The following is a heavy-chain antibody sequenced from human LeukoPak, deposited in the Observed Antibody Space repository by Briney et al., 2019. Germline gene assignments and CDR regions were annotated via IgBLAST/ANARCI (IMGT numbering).Heavy chain of an antibody. CDR2: ISTSSSYI. CDR3: AREAQEYYYDSSGYSHIDY. CDR1: GFTFSNYN. Sequence: PGGSLRLSCAASGFTFSNYNMNWVRQAPGKGLEWVSSISTSSSYIYYADSVKGRFTISRDNAKNSLYLQMNSLRAEDTAVYYCAREAQEYYYDSSGYSHIDYWGQGTLVTVSS. J-gene: IGHJ4*02. V-gene: IGHV3-21*01. D-gene: IGHD3-22*01.